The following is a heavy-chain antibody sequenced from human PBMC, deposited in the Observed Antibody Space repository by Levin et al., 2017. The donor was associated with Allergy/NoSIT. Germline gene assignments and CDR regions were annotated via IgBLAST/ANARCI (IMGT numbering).Heavy chain of an antibody. J-gene: IGHJ2*01. CDR2: IYYSGST. CDR1: GGSISSGGYY. D-gene: IGHD1-26*01. CDR3: AREVGATRDWYFDL. V-gene: IGHV4-31*03. Sequence: SETLSLTCTVSGGSISSGGYYWSWIRQHPGKGLEWIGYIYYSGSTYYNPSLKSRVTISVDTSKNQFSLKLSSVTAADTAVYYCAREVGATRDWYFDLWGRGTLVTVSS.